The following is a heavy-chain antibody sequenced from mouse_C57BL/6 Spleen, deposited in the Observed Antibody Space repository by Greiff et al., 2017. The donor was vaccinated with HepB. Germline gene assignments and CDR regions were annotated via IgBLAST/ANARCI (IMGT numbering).Heavy chain of an antibody. J-gene: IGHJ3*01. V-gene: IGHV1-53*01. CDR3: ARPYFTTVVASPAWFAY. CDR1: GYTFTSYW. D-gene: IGHD1-1*01. CDR2: INPSNGGT. Sequence: QVQLQQSGTELVKPGASVKLSCKASGYTFTSYWMHWVKQRPGQGLEWIGNINPSNGGTNYNEKFKSKATLTVDKSSSTAYMQLSSLTSEDSAVYYWARPYFTTVVASPAWFAYWGQGTLVTVSA.